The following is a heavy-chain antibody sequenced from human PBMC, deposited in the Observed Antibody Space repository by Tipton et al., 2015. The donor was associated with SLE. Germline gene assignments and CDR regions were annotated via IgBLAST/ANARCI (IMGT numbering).Heavy chain of an antibody. CDR3: ARRSWSSSFWYFDL. D-gene: IGHD6-6*01. V-gene: IGHV4-59*08. Sequence: TLSLTCTVSGGSMDSHFWSWIRQPPGKGLEWIGYIHYSGTTDYNPSLKSRVTMSLDTSKSEFSLRLTSVTATDTAVYYCARRSWSSSFWYFDLWGRGTLVTVSS. J-gene: IGHJ2*01. CDR2: IHYSGTT. CDR1: GGSMDSHF.